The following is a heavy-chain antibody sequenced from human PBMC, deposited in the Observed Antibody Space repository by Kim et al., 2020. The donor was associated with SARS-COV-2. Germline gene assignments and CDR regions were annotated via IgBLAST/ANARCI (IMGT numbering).Heavy chain of an antibody. CDR3: ARLVATIRDNYFDD. CDR1: GYSISSAHY. D-gene: IGHD5-12*01. V-gene: IGHV4-38-2*01. J-gene: IGHJ4*02. Sequence: SETLSLTCAVSGYSISSAHYWGWIRQTPGKGLEWIGNIYHSGDTFPNPSLKSRVTISLDTSKNQFSLTLSSMTAADTAGYYCARLVATIRDNYFDDWSQGTLVTVSS. CDR2: IYHSGDT.